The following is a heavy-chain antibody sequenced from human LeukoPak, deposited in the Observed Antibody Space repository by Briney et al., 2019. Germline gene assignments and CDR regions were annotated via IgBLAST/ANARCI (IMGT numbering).Heavy chain of an antibody. V-gene: IGHV4-4*07. CDR3: ARDRYYYGSGSYPYMDV. Sequence: SETLSLTCAVSGGSISHDNWGSWVRQPAGKGLEWIGRIYTSGSTNYNPSLKSRVTMSLDTSKKQYSLKLSSVTAVDTAVYYCARDRYYYGSGSYPYMDVWGKGTTVTVSS. CDR2: IYTSGST. J-gene: IGHJ6*03. CDR1: GGSISHDN. D-gene: IGHD3-10*01.